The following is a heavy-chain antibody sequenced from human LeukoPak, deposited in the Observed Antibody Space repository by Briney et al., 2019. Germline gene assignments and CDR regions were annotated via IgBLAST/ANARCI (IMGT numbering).Heavy chain of an antibody. CDR1: GGSISSCF. D-gene: IGHD2-15*01. Sequence: SETLSLTCTVSGGSISSCFWSWIRQPPGKGLEWIGYIYYSGSTNYNPSLKSRVTISVDTSKNQFSLKLNSVTAADTAVYYCARSATHSWFDPWGQGTLVTVSS. CDR2: IYYSGST. CDR3: ARSATHSWFDP. V-gene: IGHV4-59*01. J-gene: IGHJ5*02.